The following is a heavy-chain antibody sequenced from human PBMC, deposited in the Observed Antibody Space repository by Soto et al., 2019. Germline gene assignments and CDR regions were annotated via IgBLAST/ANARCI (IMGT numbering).Heavy chain of an antibody. V-gene: IGHV3-30*18. D-gene: IGHD1-1*01. CDR2: ISYDGSNK. CDR1: GFTFSSYG. Sequence: PGGSLRLSCAASGFTFSSYGMHWVRQAPGKGLEWVAVISYDGSNKYYADSVKGRFTISRDNSKNTLYLQMNSLRAEDTAVYYCAKLANDPDAFDIWGQGTMVTVSS. CDR3: AKLANDPDAFDI. J-gene: IGHJ3*02.